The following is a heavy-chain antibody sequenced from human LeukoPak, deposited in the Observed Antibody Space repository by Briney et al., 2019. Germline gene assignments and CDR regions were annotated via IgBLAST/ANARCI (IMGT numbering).Heavy chain of an antibody. D-gene: IGHD6-13*01. CDR1: GYTFTNYG. CDR3: ARDPYTSSSWYRGRANNWFDP. J-gene: IGHJ5*02. Sequence: ASVKVSCKASGYTFTNYGISWVRQAPGQGLEWMGWINTNTGNPTYAQGFTGRFVFSLDTSVSTAYLQISSLKADDTAVYYCARDPYTSSSWYRGRANNWFDPWGQGTLVTVSS. V-gene: IGHV7-4-1*02. CDR2: INTNTGNP.